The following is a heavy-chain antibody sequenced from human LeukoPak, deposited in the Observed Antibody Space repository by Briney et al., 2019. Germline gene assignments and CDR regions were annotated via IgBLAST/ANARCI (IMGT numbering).Heavy chain of an antibody. V-gene: IGHV3-64*01. CDR3: ARGIAAAGTVFDY. J-gene: IGHJ4*02. CDR2: ISSNGGST. CDR1: GFTFSSYA. Sequence: GGSLRLSCAASGFTFSSYAMHWVRQAPGKGLEYVSAISSNGGSTYYANSVKGRFTISRDNSKNTLYLQMGSLRAEDMAVYYCARGIAAAGTVFDYWGQGTLVTVSS. D-gene: IGHD6-13*01.